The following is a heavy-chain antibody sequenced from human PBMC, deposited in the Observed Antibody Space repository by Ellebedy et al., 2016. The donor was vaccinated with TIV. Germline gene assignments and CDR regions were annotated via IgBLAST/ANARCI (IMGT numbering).Heavy chain of an antibody. D-gene: IGHD6-19*01. V-gene: IGHV4-39*07. CDR1: GGSISSSSYY. CDR3: ARMRYSSGWQFDY. Sequence: MPSETLSLTCTVSGGSISSSSYYWGWIRQPPGKGLEWIGSIYYSGSTYYNPSLKSRVTISVDTSKNQFSLKLSSVTAADTAVYYCARMRYSSGWQFDYWGQGTLVTVSS. CDR2: IYYSGST. J-gene: IGHJ4*02.